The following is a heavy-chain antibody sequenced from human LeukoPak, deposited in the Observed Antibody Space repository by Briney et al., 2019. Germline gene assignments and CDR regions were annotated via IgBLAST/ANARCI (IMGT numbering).Heavy chain of an antibody. CDR2: INHSGST. J-gene: IGHJ1*01. Sequence: SETLSLTCAVYGGSFSGYYWSWIRQPPGKGLEWIGEINHSGSTNYNPSLKSRVTISVDTSKNQFSLKLSSVTAADTAVYYCARGPAVIVRLGVQHLGQGNLV. CDR1: GGSFSGYY. V-gene: IGHV4-34*01. D-gene: IGHD3-16*02. CDR3: ARGPAVIVRLGVQH.